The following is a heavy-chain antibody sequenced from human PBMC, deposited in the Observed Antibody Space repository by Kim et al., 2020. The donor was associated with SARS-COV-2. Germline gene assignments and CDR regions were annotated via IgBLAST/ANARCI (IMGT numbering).Heavy chain of an antibody. Sequence: ASVKVSCKASGYSFNTYFLHWVRQAPGQGLEWMGMINPSDFPGRYARKFQGRVIMTRDLSTRTFYMEMTSLTSEDTATYFCARDRSGTPISSAYDVWGQGTMVNVSS. J-gene: IGHJ3*01. D-gene: IGHD1-7*01. CDR1: GYSFNTYF. CDR2: INPSDFPG. CDR3: ARDRSGTPISSAYDV. V-gene: IGHV1-46*02.